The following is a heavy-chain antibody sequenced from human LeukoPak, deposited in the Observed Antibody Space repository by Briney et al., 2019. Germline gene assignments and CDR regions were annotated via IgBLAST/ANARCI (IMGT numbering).Heavy chain of an antibody. CDR1: GYTFTSYY. CDR3: ARDYYGSGSYYNVYYYYYYMDV. CDR2: INPSGGST. V-gene: IGHV1-46*01. J-gene: IGHJ6*03. Sequence: ASVKVSCKASGYTFTSYYMHWVRQAPGQGLEWMGIINPSGGSTSYAQKFQGRVTMTRDMSTSTVYMELSSLRSEDTAVYYCARDYYGSGSYYNVYYYYYYMDVWGKGTTVTVSS. D-gene: IGHD3-10*01.